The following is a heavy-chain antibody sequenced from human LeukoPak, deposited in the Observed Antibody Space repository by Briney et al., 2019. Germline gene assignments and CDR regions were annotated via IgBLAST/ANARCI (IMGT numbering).Heavy chain of an antibody. CDR1: GFTFDDYA. CDR2: IHWNSGSI. CDR3: ATNPPGIAVAGNGNFDN. D-gene: IGHD6-19*01. Sequence: PGGSLRLSCAASGFTFDDYAMHWVRHTPGKGLEWVSGIHWNSGSIAYADSVKGRFTISRDNAKNSLYLQMQSLRPEDTAFYYCATNPPGIAVAGNGNFDNWGQGTLVTVSS. J-gene: IGHJ4*02. V-gene: IGHV3-9*01.